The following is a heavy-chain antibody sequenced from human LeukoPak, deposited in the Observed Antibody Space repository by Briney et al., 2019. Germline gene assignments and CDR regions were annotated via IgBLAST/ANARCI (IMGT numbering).Heavy chain of an antibody. J-gene: IGHJ4*02. CDR3: TKSGSYFINNFDY. V-gene: IGHV3-23*01. CDR2: LSDSGTNT. Sequence: GGSLRLSCAASGFTFTIYAMRWVRQAPGKGLEWVATLSDSGTNTYYADSVKGRFTISRDNSKKTLYLQMNSLRAEGKAVYYCTKSGSYFINNFDYWGQGTLVTVSS. CDR1: GFTFTIYA. D-gene: IGHD1-26*01.